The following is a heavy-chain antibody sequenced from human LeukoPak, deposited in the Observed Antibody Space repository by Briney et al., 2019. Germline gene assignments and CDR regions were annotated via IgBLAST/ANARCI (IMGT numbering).Heavy chain of an antibody. Sequence: GGSLRLSCTASGFTFSDYYMSWIRQAPGKGLEWVSYISSSSRYTKYADSVKGRFTISRDNARNSLYLQMNSLRAEDTAVYYCLPLLSRPYVEDGFDIWGQGTMVTVS. CDR3: LPLLSRPYVEDGFDI. D-gene: IGHD2/OR15-2a*01. CDR1: GFTFSDYY. CDR2: ISSSSRYT. V-gene: IGHV3-11*06. J-gene: IGHJ3*02.